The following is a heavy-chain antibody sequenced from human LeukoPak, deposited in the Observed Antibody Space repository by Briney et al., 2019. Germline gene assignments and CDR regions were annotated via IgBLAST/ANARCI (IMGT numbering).Heavy chain of an antibody. Sequence: NPGGSLRLSCAASGFTFSSYSMNWVRQAPGKGLEWVSSISSSSSYIYYADSVKGRFTISRDNAKNSLYLQMNSLRAEDTAVYCCARVRGGEVWGSHPLDYWGQGTLVTVSS. CDR2: ISSSSSYI. CDR3: ARVRGGEVWGSHPLDY. V-gene: IGHV3-21*01. CDR1: GFTFSSYS. J-gene: IGHJ4*02. D-gene: IGHD3-16*01.